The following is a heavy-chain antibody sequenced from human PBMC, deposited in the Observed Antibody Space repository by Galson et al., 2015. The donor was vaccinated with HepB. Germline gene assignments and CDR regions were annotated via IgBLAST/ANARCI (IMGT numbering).Heavy chain of an antibody. CDR3: AKDWGFLEWSLSYLLDF. D-gene: IGHD3-3*01. J-gene: IGHJ4*02. Sequence: SLRLSCAASGFNFSDFGMHWVRQVPGKGLQWVAGISYDGLNKKYVDSVKGRFTISRDHSTTTVYLQMSGLRSDDTAVYYCAKDWGFLEWSLSYLLDFWGQGTLVSVSS. CDR1: GFNFSDFG. CDR2: ISYDGLNK. V-gene: IGHV3-33*05.